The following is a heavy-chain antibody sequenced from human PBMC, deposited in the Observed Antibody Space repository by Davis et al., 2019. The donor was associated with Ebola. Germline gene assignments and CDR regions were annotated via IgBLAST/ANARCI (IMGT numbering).Heavy chain of an antibody. D-gene: IGHD2-2*01. CDR3: ARLSGVVVVPAALRYYYGMDV. CDR1: GGSISSSSYY. J-gene: IGHJ6*02. Sequence: SETLSLTCTVSGGSISSSSYYWGWIRQPPGKGLEWIGSIYYRGSTYYNPSLKSRVTISVDTSKNQFSLKLSSVTAADTAVYYCARLSGVVVVPAALRYYYGMDVWGQGTTVTVSS. V-gene: IGHV4-39*01. CDR2: IYYRGST.